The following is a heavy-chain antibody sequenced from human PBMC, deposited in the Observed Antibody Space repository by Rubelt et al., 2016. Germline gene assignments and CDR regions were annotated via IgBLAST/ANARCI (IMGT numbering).Heavy chain of an antibody. CDR3: ARGRRLYCSSTSCYVLNASPDAFDI. CDR1: GGSISSYY. Sequence: GLVKPSETLSLTCTVSGGSISSYYWSWIRQPPGKGLEWIGYIYYSGSTNYNPSLKSRVTISVDTSKNQFSLKLSSVTAADTAVYYCARGRRLYCSSTSCYVLNASPDAFDIWGQGTMVTVSS. V-gene: IGHV4-59*12. J-gene: IGHJ3*02. CDR2: IYYSGST. D-gene: IGHD2-2*01.